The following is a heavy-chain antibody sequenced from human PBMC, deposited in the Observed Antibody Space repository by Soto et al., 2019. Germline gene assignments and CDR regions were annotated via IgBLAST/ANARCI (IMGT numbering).Heavy chain of an antibody. CDR2: ISGSGGST. CDR3: AKTGPGSSYGYYFDS. V-gene: IGHV3-23*01. Sequence: PGGSLRLSCAASGFTFSSYGMSWVRQAPGEGLEWVSGISGSGGSTYYADSVKGRFTISRDNSKNTLYLQTYSLRAEDTAVYYCAKTGPGSSYGYYFDSWGQGTLVTVSS. CDR1: GFTFSSYG. D-gene: IGHD5-18*01. J-gene: IGHJ4*02.